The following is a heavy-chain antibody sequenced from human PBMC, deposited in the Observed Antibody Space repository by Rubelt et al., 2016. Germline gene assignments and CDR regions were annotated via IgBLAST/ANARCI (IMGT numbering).Heavy chain of an antibody. CDR1: GYTFTSYG. V-gene: IGHV1-18*01. D-gene: IGHD2-8*01. CDR2: ISAYNGNA. CDR3: AREGVKGSRKDGMDV. Sequence: QVQLVQSGAEVKKPGASVKVSCKASGYTFTSYGISWVRQAPGQGLEWMGWISAYNGNANYAQKLQGRVTMTTDTSTSTADMERRRMRSDDTAVYYCAREGVKGSRKDGMDVWGQGTTVTVSS. J-gene: IGHJ6*02.